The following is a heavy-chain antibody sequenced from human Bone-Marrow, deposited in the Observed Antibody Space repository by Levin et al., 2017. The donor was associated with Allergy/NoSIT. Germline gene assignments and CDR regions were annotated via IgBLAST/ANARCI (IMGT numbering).Heavy chain of an antibody. D-gene: IGHD5-24*01. CDR3: AKETPVEMATVIDS. Sequence: AGESLKISCAASGFVFSSYTMNWVRQAPGKGLEWVSFIDSSSSNIYHADSVKGRFTISRDNAKNSLFLQMNSLRAEDTALYYCAKETPVEMATVIDSWGQGTLVTVSS. V-gene: IGHV3-21*01. J-gene: IGHJ4*02. CDR1: GFVFSSYT. CDR2: IDSSSSNI.